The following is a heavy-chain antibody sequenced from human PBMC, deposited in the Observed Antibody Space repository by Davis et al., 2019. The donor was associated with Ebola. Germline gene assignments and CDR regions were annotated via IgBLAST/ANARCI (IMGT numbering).Heavy chain of an antibody. V-gene: IGHV1-8*01. Sequence: ASVKVSCKASGYTFTSYDINWVRQATGQGLEWMGWMNPNSGNTGYAQKFQGRVTMTRNTSISTAYMELSSLRSEDTAVYYCASSGSGHYYYYYYGMDVWGQGTTVTDSS. CDR1: GYTFTSYD. CDR2: MNPNSGNT. D-gene: IGHD3-10*01. CDR3: ASSGSGHYYYYYYGMDV. J-gene: IGHJ6*02.